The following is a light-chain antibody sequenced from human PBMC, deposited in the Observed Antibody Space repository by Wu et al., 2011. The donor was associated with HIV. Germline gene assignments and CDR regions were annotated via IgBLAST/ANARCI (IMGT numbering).Light chain of an antibody. Sequence: EIVLTQSPGTLSLSPGERATLSCRASQTITNTYLAWYQQRPGQAPRLLIYGTSSRATGIPDRFSGSGSGTDFTLTISRLEPEDFVVYYCQHYGSSPYTFGRGPSWRSN. CDR2: GTS. J-gene: IGKJ2*01. CDR3: QHYGSSPYT. V-gene: IGKV3-20*01. CDR1: QTITNTY.